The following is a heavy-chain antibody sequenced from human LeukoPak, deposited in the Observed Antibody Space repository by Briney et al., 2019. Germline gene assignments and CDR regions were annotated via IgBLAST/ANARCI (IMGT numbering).Heavy chain of an antibody. Sequence: PSETLSLTCTVSGGSISPHYWSWIRQPPGKGLEYIGYLYSSGSPNYNPSLKSRVTISVDTSKNQISLKLTSVSAADTAVYYCARGYGDYASWVDYWGQGTLVTVSS. D-gene: IGHD5-12*01. J-gene: IGHJ4*02. CDR2: LYSSGSP. CDR3: ARGYGDYASWVDY. V-gene: IGHV4-59*08. CDR1: GGSISPHY.